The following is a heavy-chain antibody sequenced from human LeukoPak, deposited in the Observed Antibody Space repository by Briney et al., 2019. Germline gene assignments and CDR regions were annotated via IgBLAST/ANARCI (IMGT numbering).Heavy chain of an antibody. CDR2: ISSSSSII. CDR3: ARRYSGYLDY. V-gene: IGHV3-48*04. CDR1: GFTFSSYS. D-gene: IGHD3-22*01. J-gene: IGHJ4*02. Sequence: GGSLRLSCAASGFTFSSYSMNWVRQAPGMGLEWVSYISSSSSIIHYADSVKGRFTISRDNAKNSLYLQMNSLRAEDTAVYYCARRYSGYLDYWGQGTLVTVSS.